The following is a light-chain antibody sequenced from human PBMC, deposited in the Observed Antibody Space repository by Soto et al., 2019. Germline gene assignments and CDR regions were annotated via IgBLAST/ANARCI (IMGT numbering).Light chain of an antibody. Sequence: EIVMTQSPATLSVSRGPRVTLTFMASQSVTTSLAWYQQKPGQPPRLLIYDVSNRATGIPARFSGSGSGTDFTLTITSLEPEDFAVYFCHQRYNWPRVTFGQGARLENK. CDR1: QSVTTS. V-gene: IGKV3-11*01. CDR2: DVS. J-gene: IGKJ5*01. CDR3: HQRYNWPRVT.